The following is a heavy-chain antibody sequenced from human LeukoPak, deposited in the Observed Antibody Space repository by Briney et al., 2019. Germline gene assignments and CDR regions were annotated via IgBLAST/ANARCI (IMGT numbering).Heavy chain of an antibody. V-gene: IGHV3-30-3*01. CDR2: ISYDGSNK. Sequence: GGSLRLSCAASGFTFSSYAMHWVRQAPGKGLEWVAVISYDGSNKYYADSVKGRFTISRDNSKNTLYLQMNSLRAEGTAVYYCARDYHASSGYSIFDYWGQGTLVTVSS. D-gene: IGHD3-22*01. CDR1: GFTFSSYA. J-gene: IGHJ4*02. CDR3: ARDYHASSGYSIFDY.